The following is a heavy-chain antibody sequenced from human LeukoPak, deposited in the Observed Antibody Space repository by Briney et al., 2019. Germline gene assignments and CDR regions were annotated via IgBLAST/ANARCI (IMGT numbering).Heavy chain of an antibody. Sequence: GGSLRLSCAASGFTVSSNYMNWVRQAQGKGLEWVSVIYSGGSTYYADSVKSRFTISRDNSKNTLYLQMNSLRAEDTAVYYCAKPLGAYYYDSSGYNDSFDIRGQGTMVTVSS. V-gene: IGHV3-66*04. CDR1: GFTVSSNY. CDR2: IYSGGST. J-gene: IGHJ3*02. D-gene: IGHD3-22*01. CDR3: AKPLGAYYYDSSGYNDSFDI.